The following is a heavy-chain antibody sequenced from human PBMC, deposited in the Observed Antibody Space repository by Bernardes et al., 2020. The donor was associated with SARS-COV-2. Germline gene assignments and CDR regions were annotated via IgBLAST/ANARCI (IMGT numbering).Heavy chain of an antibody. D-gene: IGHD3-9*01. CDR1: GFTFTGFA. CDR2: ISGSGDVT. J-gene: IGHJ4*02. Sequence: GGSLRLSCAASGFTFTGFALTWVRQAPGKGLEWVSAISGSGDVTYYADSMKGRFTISRDSSKQMLYLQMSSLRADDTAIYYCAKMSFGSRYFDHSWDWGQGTLVTVSS. CDR3: AKMSFGSRYFDHSWD. V-gene: IGHV3-23*01.